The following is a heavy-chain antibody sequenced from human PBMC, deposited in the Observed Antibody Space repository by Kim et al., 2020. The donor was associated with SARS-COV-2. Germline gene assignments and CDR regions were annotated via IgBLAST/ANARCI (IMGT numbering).Heavy chain of an antibody. CDR3: TRGGDY. CDR1: GFTFSSYW. Sequence: GGSLRLSCAAFGFTFSSYWMYWVRQAPGKGLVWVSRINSDGSTTTYADSVKGRFTISRDNAKNTLYLQMNSLRAEDTAMYYCTRGGDYWGQGTLVTVSS. D-gene: IGHD3-16*01. J-gene: IGHJ4*02. CDR2: INSDGSTT. V-gene: IGHV3-74*01.